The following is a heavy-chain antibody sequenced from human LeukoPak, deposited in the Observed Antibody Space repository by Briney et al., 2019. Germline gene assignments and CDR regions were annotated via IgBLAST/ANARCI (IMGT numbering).Heavy chain of an antibody. J-gene: IGHJ5*02. V-gene: IGHV1-69*05. CDR2: IIPIFGTA. D-gene: IGHD6-6*01. CDR3: AREYSSSSSWFDP. Sequence: GSSVKVSFKASGGTLSSYAISWVRQAPGQGLEWMGGIIPIFGTANYAQKFQGRVTITTDESTSTAYMELSSLRSEDTAVYYCAREYSSSSSWFDPWGQGTLVTVSS. CDR1: GGTLSSYA.